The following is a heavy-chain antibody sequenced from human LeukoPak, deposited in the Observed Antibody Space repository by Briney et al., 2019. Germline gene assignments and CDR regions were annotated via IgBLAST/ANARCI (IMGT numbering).Heavy chain of an antibody. D-gene: IGHD2-8*01. Sequence: PGGSLRLSCTASGFTVRSNYMSWVRQSPRKGLEWVSIMYSGGSTDYADSVKGRFIISRDHSKNTLYLQMNSLRAEDTAVYYCARYCSSDVCDSRYFDYWGQGTPVTVSS. CDR1: GFTVRSNY. CDR3: ARYCSSDVCDSRYFDY. V-gene: IGHV3-53*01. J-gene: IGHJ4*02. CDR2: MYSGGST.